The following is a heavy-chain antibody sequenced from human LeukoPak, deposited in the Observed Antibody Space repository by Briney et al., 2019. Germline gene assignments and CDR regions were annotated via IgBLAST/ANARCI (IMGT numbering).Heavy chain of an antibody. V-gene: IGHV3-48*03. D-gene: IGHD2-2*01. CDR2: ISSSGSTI. J-gene: IGHJ6*02. Sequence: GGSLRLSCAASGFTFSSYEMNWVRQAPGKGLEWVSYISSSGSTIYYADSVKGRFTVSGDNAENSLYLQMNSLRAEDTAVYYCASVLVVVPAAISYYYYGMDVWGQGTTVTVSS. CDR3: ASVLVVVPAAISYYYYGMDV. CDR1: GFTFSSYE.